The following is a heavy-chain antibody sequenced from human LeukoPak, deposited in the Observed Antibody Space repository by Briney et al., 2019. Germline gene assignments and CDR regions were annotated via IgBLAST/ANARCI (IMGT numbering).Heavy chain of an antibody. CDR3: ARSISY. CDR1: GYSISSGYY. Sequence: SETLSLTCTVSGYSISSGYYWGWIRQPPGKGLEWIGSIYHSGSTYYNPSLKSRVTISVDPSKNQFSLKLSSVTAADTAVYYCARSISYWGQGTLVTVSS. J-gene: IGHJ4*02. CDR2: IYHSGST. V-gene: IGHV4-38-2*02.